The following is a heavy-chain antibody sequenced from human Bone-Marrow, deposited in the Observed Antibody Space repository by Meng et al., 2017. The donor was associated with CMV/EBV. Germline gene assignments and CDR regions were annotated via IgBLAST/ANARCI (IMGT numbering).Heavy chain of an antibody. D-gene: IGHD3-3*01. V-gene: IGHV3-30*02. CDR2: IRHDGTNK. Sequence: GGSLRLSCVASGFRFDDYGMHWVRQTPGKGLEWVAFIRHDGTNKFYGDSVKGRFTISRDNSKNTVYLQMNSLRPEETAVYYCARQGRGEFWSGYYPDYYYYYGMDVWGQGPTVTVYS. J-gene: IGHJ6*02. CDR3: ARQGRGEFWSGYYPDYYYYYGMDV. CDR1: GFRFDDYG.